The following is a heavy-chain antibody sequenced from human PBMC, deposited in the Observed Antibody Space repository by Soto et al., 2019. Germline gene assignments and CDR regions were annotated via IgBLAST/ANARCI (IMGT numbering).Heavy chain of an antibody. CDR3: ARELGADYCSSTSCYSGDY. J-gene: IGHJ4*02. CDR2: INPSGGST. D-gene: IGHD2-2*01. V-gene: IGHV1-46*01. CDR1: GYTFTSYY. Sequence: GASVNVSCKASGYTFTSYYMHWVRQAPGQGLEWMGIINPSGGSTSYAQKFQGRVTMTRDTSTSTVYVELSSLRSEDTAVYYCARELGADYCSSTSCYSGDYWGQGTLVTVSS.